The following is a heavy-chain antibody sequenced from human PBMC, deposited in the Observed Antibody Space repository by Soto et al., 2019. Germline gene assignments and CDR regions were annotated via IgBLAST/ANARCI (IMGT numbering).Heavy chain of an antibody. V-gene: IGHV3-21*01. CDR2: ISSSSSYI. Sequence: GGSLRLSCAASGFTFSSYSMNWVRQAPGKGLEWVSSISSSSSYIYYADSVKGRFTISRDNAKNSLYLQMNSLRAEDTAVYYCARNPAYCSSTSCYPRPFDYWGQGTLVTVSS. CDR3: ARNPAYCSSTSCYPRPFDY. D-gene: IGHD2-2*01. J-gene: IGHJ4*02. CDR1: GFTFSSYS.